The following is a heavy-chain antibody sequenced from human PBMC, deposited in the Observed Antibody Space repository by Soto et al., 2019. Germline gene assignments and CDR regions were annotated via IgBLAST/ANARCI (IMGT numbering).Heavy chain of an antibody. J-gene: IGHJ4*02. CDR2: ISYDGTNE. CDR1: GFSFSTSA. D-gene: IGHD2-8*01. Sequence: HVQLVESGGGVVQPGRSLRLSCAASGFSFSTSAMHWVRQAPGKGLEWVAVISYDGTNEHYEDSVKGRFTVSRDNSRNILSLQMNSLRPEDTAMYYCVASVFSFDYWGQGSLVTVSS. CDR3: VASVFSFDY. V-gene: IGHV3-30*01.